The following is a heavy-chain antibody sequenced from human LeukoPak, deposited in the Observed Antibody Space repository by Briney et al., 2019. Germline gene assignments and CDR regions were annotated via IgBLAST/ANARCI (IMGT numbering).Heavy chain of an antibody. D-gene: IGHD4-17*01. Sequence: ASVKVSCKASGYTFTSYGISWVRQAPGQGLEWMGWISAYNGNTNYAQKLQGRATMTTDTSTSTAYMELRSLRSDDTAVYYCARAPLSSYGDYEDDAFDIWGQGTMVTVSS. CDR2: ISAYNGNT. CDR3: ARAPLSSYGDYEDDAFDI. CDR1: GYTFTSYG. J-gene: IGHJ3*02. V-gene: IGHV1-18*01.